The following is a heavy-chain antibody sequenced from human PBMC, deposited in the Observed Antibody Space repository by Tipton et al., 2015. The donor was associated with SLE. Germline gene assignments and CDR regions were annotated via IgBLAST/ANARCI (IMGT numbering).Heavy chain of an antibody. Sequence: QVQLVQSGPEVKKPGSSVKVSCKASGGTFSTHGISWVRQAPGQGLEWMGGIIPMRGSTMYAQRFQGRVTISADESTSTAYMELSSLRSEDTAVYYCARRDCSGGSCYRNWFDPWGQGTLVTVSS. V-gene: IGHV1-69*01. D-gene: IGHD2-15*01. CDR3: ARRDCSGGSCYRNWFDP. CDR2: IIPMRGST. CDR1: GGTFSTHG. J-gene: IGHJ5*02.